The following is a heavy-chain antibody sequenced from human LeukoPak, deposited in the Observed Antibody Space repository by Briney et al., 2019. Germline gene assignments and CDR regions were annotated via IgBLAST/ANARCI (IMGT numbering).Heavy chain of an antibody. CDR2: ISSSSGYI. CDR3: ARVRNYYDISGYSPFDY. CDR1: GFTFRSYS. D-gene: IGHD3-22*01. J-gene: IGHJ4*02. V-gene: IGHV3-21*01. Sequence: GGSLRLSCAASGFTFRSYSMNWVRQAPGKGLEWVSSISSSSGYIYYADSVKGRFTISRDNAKNSLYLQMSSLRAEDTALYYCARVRNYYDISGYSPFDYWGQGTLVTVSS.